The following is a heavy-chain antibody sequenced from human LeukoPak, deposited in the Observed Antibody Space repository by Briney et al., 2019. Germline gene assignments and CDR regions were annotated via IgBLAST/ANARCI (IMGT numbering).Heavy chain of an antibody. J-gene: IGHJ6*04. V-gene: IGHV3-30*18. Sequence: GGSLRLSCAASGFTFSSYGMHWVRQAPGKGLEWVAVISYDGSNKYYADSVKGRFTISRDNSKNTLYLQMNSLRAEDTAVYYCAKERWLVSQRHSYYGMDVWGKGATVTVSS. CDR1: GFTFSSYG. CDR2: ISYDGSNK. D-gene: IGHD6-19*01. CDR3: AKERWLVSQRHSYYGMDV.